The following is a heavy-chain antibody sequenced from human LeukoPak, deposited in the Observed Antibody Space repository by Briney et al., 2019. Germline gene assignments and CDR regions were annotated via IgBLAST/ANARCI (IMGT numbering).Heavy chain of an antibody. D-gene: IGHD2-15*01. Sequence: PGGSLRLSCAASGFTFSSYWMHWVRQAPGKGLVWVSRINSDGSSTSYADSVKGRFTISRDNAKNTLYLQMNSLRAEDTAVYYCARDLCSGGSCYPDYYYGMDVRGQGTTVTVSS. CDR2: INSDGSST. CDR1: GFTFSSYW. V-gene: IGHV3-74*01. J-gene: IGHJ6*02. CDR3: ARDLCSGGSCYPDYYYGMDV.